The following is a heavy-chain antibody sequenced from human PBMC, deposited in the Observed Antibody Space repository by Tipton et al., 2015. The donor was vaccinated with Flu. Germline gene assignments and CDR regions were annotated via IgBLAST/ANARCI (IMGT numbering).Heavy chain of an antibody. CDR2: IYYSGST. Sequence: TLSLTCTVSGGSISSYYWSWIRQPPGKGLEWIGYIYYSGSTNYNPSLKSRVTISVDTSKNQFSLKLRSVTAADTAVYYCARDPSLGMPDYFDYWGQGTLVTASS. CDR1: GGSISSYY. J-gene: IGHJ4*02. CDR3: ARDPSLGMPDYFDY. V-gene: IGHV4-59*12. D-gene: IGHD2-2*01.